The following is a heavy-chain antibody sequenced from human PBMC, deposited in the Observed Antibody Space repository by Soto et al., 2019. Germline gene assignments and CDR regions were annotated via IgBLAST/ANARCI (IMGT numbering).Heavy chain of an antibody. Sequence: QVQLQESGPGLVKPSQTLSLTCTVSGGSINSVGYYWSWLRQHPGKGLEWIGYIYYSGGTYYNPSLKSRVTISVDTSKNQFSLKLTSVTAADTAIYYCARDFCNGDSCYFDYWGQGTLVTVSS. D-gene: IGHD2-15*01. CDR3: ARDFCNGDSCYFDY. J-gene: IGHJ4*02. V-gene: IGHV4-31*03. CDR2: IYYSGGT. CDR1: GGSINSVGYY.